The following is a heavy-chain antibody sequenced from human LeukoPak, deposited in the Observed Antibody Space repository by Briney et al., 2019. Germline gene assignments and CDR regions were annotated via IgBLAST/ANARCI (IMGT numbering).Heavy chain of an antibody. D-gene: IGHD3-10*01. CDR1: GYTFTSYG. CDR3: ARDGGYGSGSYYNVGVDY. CDR2: INVYNGDT. J-gene: IGHJ4*02. Sequence: ASVKVSCKASGYTFTSYGISWVRQAPGQGLEWMAWINVYNGDTYYAQKFQGRVTKTTDTSTSTAYMELRSLRADDTAVYYCARDGGYGSGSYYNVGVDYWGQGTLVTVSS. V-gene: IGHV1-18*01.